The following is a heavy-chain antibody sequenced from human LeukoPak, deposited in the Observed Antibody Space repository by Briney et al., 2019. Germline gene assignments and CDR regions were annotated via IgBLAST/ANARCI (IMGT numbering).Heavy chain of an antibody. CDR2: ISYTGTYI. Sequence: PGGSLSLSCAASAFSLNAYNMNWVRQAPGKGLEWVSSISYTGTYIYYADSVKGRFTISRDNAQNSLYLQMNGLRAEDTAVYHCATGRSCTTCYLPDYWGQGTLVTVSS. CDR3: ATGRSCTTCYLPDY. CDR1: AFSLNAYN. D-gene: IGHD2-2*01. V-gene: IGHV3-21*01. J-gene: IGHJ4*02.